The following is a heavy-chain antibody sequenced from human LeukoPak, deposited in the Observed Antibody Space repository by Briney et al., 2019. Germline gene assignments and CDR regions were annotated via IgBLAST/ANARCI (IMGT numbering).Heavy chain of an antibody. Sequence: ASVKVSCKVSGYTLTELSMHWVRQAPGKGLEWMGGFDPEDGETIYAQKFQGRVTMPEDTSTDTAYMELSSLRSEDTAVYYCATDVPNCSSTSCYLSRYYYYGMDVWGQGTTVTVSS. V-gene: IGHV1-24*01. CDR1: GYTLTELS. J-gene: IGHJ6*02. CDR2: FDPEDGET. D-gene: IGHD2-2*01. CDR3: ATDVPNCSSTSCYLSRYYYYGMDV.